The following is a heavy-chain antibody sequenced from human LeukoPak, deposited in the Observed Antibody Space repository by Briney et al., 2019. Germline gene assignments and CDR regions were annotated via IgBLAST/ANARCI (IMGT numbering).Heavy chain of an antibody. V-gene: IGHV3-23*01. CDR3: AKDRLSDY. J-gene: IGHJ4*02. CDR2: ISGSGGST. Sequence: PSETLSLTCAVYGGSFSGYYWSWIRQPPGKGLEWVSAISGSGGSTYYADSVKGRFTISRDNSKNTLYLQMNSLRAEDTAVYYCAKDRLSDYWGQGTLVTVSS. CDR1: GGSFSGYY.